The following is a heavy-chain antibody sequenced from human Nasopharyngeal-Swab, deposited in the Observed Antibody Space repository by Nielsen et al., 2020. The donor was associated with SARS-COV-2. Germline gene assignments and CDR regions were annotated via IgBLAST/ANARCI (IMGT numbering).Heavy chain of an antibody. CDR3: ARESACGGDCYWYFDL. CDR2: ISSSGSTI. CDR1: GFTFSSYE. J-gene: IGHJ2*01. D-gene: IGHD2-21*02. Sequence: GESLKISCAASGFTFSSYEMNWVRQAPGKGLEWVSYISSSGSTIYYADSVKGRFTISRDNAKNSLYLQMNSLRAEDTAVYYCARESACGGDCYWYFDLWCRGTLVTVSS. V-gene: IGHV3-48*03.